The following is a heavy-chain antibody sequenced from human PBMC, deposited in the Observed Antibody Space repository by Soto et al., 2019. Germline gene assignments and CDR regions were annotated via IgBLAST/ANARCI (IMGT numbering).Heavy chain of an antibody. V-gene: IGHV5-51*01. Sequence: GESLNISCKGSGYSFTSYLIGLVRQMPGKGLEGVGIIYPGDSDTIYSPSFQGHVTISADKSISTDYLQWSSLKASDTAMYYCARLNTAMVTLTYYYGMDVWGQGTTVTVSS. D-gene: IGHD5-18*01. CDR2: IYPGDSDT. CDR1: GYSFTSYL. J-gene: IGHJ6*02. CDR3: ARLNTAMVTLTYYYGMDV.